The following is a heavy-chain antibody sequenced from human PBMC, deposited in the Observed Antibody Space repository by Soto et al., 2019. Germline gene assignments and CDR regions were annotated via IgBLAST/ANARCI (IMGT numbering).Heavy chain of an antibody. CDR2: INSDGSTT. V-gene: IGHV3-74*01. CDR3: ERPGPPTSYSYTMEV. Sequence: GGSLRLSCAACGFTFSSYWMHWVRQAPGKGLVWVSRINSDGSTTNYADSVKGRFTISRDNAKNTLYLQMSSLRAEDTAVYYCERPGPPTSYSYTMEVWGQGTTVTVSS. CDR1: GFTFSSYW. J-gene: IGHJ6*02.